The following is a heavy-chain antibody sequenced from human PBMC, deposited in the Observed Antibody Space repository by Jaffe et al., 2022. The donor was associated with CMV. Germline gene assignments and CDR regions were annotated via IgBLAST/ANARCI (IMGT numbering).Heavy chain of an antibody. V-gene: IGHV4-59*08. J-gene: IGHJ6*03. CDR3: ARISGVIPAAMQGWGEDYYMDV. CDR2: INYSGST. Sequence: QVQLQESGPGLVKPSETLSLTCTVSGGSISSYYWSWIRQPPGKGLEWIGSINYSGSTSYNPSLRSRVTISVETSKNQFSLKLNSVTAADTAVYYCARISGVIPAAMQGWGEDYYMDVWGKGTTVTVSS. CDR1: GGSISSYY. D-gene: IGHD2-2*01.